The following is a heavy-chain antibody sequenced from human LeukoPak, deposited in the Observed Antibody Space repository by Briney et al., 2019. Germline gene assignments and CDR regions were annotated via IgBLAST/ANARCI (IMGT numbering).Heavy chain of an antibody. J-gene: IGHJ4*02. CDR3: ARRAGAYSHPYDY. CDR1: GFPFSSYE. V-gene: IGHV3-48*03. D-gene: IGHD4/OR15-4a*01. Sequence: GGSLRLSCAASGFPFSSYEMNWVRQAPGKGLEWVSYISSSGNAIYSADSVKGRFTISRDNSKNTLYLQMNSLRAEDTAVYYCARRAGAYSHPYDYWGQGTLVTVSS. CDR2: ISSSGNAI.